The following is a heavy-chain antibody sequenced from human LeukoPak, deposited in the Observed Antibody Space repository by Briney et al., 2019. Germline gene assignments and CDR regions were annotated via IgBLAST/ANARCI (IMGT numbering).Heavy chain of an antibody. V-gene: IGHV3-48*02. D-gene: IGHD2-2*01. Sequence: GGSRRLSCAASGFTSSVYGMNWVRQAPGKGLEWVSYISGGSSTIYHADSVKGRFTISRDNAKNSLYLQMNSLRDEDTAVYYCARDSAMVTLSFDYWGQGTLVTVSS. CDR2: ISGGSSTI. CDR3: ARDSAMVTLSFDY. J-gene: IGHJ4*02. CDR1: GFTSSVYG.